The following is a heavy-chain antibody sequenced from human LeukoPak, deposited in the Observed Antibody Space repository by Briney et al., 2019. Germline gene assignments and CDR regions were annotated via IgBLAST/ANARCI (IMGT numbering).Heavy chain of an antibody. Sequence: GGSLRLSCTASGFTFSSYWMSWVRQAPGKGLEWVATIKEDGSEKYYVDSLKGRFTISRDNAKNSLYLQMNSLRADDTAVYYCASYSAGWGQGTLVTVSS. CDR3: ASYSAG. V-gene: IGHV3-7*01. D-gene: IGHD2-15*01. CDR2: IKEDGSEK. J-gene: IGHJ4*02. CDR1: GFTFSSYW.